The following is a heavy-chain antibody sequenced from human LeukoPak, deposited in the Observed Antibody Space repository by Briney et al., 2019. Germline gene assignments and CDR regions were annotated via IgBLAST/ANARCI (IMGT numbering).Heavy chain of an antibody. D-gene: IGHD4-17*01. V-gene: IGHV4-59*01. CDR2: IYYSGST. J-gene: IGHJ2*01. CDR3: AGHFDYGDYGLRYFDL. CDR1: GGSISSYH. Sequence: SETLSLTCTVSGGSISSYHWSWIRQPPGKGLEWIGYIYYSGSTNYNPSLKSRVTISVDTSKNQFSLKLSSVTAADTAVYYCAGHFDYGDYGLRYFDLWGRGTLVTVSS.